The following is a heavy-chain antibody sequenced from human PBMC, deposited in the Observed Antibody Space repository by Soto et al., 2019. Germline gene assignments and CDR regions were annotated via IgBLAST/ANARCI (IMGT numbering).Heavy chain of an antibody. J-gene: IGHJ4*02. D-gene: IGHD1-1*01. CDR2: ISAHNGNT. CDR3: ARRRYGDY. Sequence: QVHLVQSGAEVKKPGASVKVSCKGSGYDFTTYGITWVRQAPGQGLEWMAWISAHNGNTDYAQKLQGRVTVTRDTSTSTAYMALRSLRSDDTAVYYCARRRYGDYWGQGALVTVSS. V-gene: IGHV1-18*01. CDR1: GYDFTTYG.